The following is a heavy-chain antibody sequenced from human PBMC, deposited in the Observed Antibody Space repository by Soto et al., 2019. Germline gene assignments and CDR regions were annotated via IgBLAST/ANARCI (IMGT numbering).Heavy chain of an antibody. CDR3: AKRLSYYFDS. Sequence: EVQLLESGGALLQPGGSLRLSCAASGLTFSNYAMSWVRQAPGKGLEWVSTVTGDGVTTSYADSVKGRFTISRDNSKNTLYLQMSGLRADGTAVYYCAKRLSYYFDSWGHGTLVTVSS. J-gene: IGHJ4*01. D-gene: IGHD3-16*02. V-gene: IGHV3-23*01. CDR2: VTGDGVTT. CDR1: GLTFSNYA.